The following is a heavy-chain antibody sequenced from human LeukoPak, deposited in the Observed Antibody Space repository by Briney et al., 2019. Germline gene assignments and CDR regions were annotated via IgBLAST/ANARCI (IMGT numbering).Heavy chain of an antibody. J-gene: IGHJ4*02. V-gene: IGHV3-23*01. CDR1: GFTFSSYG. CDR2: ISGAGRST. CDR3: ASGIVGATKHY. Sequence: GGSLRLSCAASGFTFSSYGMTWVRQAPGKGLEWVSVISGAGRSTYYADSVKGRFTISRDNAKNSLYLQMNSLRAEDTAVYYCASGIVGATKHYWGQGTLVTVSS. D-gene: IGHD1-26*01.